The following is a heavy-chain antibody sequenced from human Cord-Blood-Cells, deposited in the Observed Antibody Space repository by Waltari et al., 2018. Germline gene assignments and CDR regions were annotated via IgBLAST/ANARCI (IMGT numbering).Heavy chain of an antibody. CDR1: GFTCSRYW. CDR2: IKQDGSEK. V-gene: IGHV3-7*01. J-gene: IGHJ4*02. Sequence: EVKLVESAGGLVQPGGSRRFSGAASGFTCSRYWMCWVRQAPGKGLEWVANIKQDGSEKYYVDSVKGRFTISRDNAKNSLYLQRNSLRAEDTAVYYCARVFQLGSHFDYWGQGTLVTVSS. D-gene: IGHD7-27*01. CDR3: ARVFQLGSHFDY.